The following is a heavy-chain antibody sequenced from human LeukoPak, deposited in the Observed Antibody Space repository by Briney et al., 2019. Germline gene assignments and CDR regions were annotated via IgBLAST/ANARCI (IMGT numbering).Heavy chain of an antibody. J-gene: IGHJ6*02. CDR2: IYSGGST. D-gene: IGHD4-17*01. CDR1: GFTVSSNY. Sequence: GRSLRLSCAASGFTVSSNYMSWVRQAPGKGLEWVSVIYSGGSTYYADSVKGRFTISRDNSKNTLYLQMNSLRAEDTAVYYCARDLFYGDYAPYYYGMDVWGQGTTVTVSS. V-gene: IGHV3-66*01. CDR3: ARDLFYGDYAPYYYGMDV.